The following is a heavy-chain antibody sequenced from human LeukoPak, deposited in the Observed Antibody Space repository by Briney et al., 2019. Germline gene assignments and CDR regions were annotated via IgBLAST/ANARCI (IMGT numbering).Heavy chain of an antibody. D-gene: IGHD4-17*01. J-gene: IGHJ5*02. Sequence: PGGSLRLSCEASGFTFSASWVIWVRQVPGKGLEWVAKINPDGSEKSYVESVKGRFTISRDNAKNSLYLQMNSLRVEDTAVYYCARDLYYGDYPKWFDPWGQGILVTVSS. CDR3: ARDLYYGDYPKWFDP. CDR1: GFTFSASW. V-gene: IGHV3-7*01. CDR2: INPDGSEK.